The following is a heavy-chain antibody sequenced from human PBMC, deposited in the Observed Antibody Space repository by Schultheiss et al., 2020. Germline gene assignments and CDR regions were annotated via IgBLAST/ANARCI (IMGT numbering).Heavy chain of an antibody. D-gene: IGHD4-17*01. J-gene: IGHJ4*02. CDR2: INPSGGST. V-gene: IGHV1-46*02. Sequence: ASVKVSCKASGYTFNSYGISWVRQAPGQGLEWMGIINPSGGSTSYAQKFQGRVTMTRDTSTSTVYMELSSLRSEDTAVYYCASAHDYGDYFFDYWGQGTLVTVSS. CDR1: GYTFNSYG. CDR3: ASAHDYGDYFFDY.